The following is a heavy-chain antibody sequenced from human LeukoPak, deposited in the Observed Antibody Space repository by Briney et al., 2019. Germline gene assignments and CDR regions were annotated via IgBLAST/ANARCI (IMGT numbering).Heavy chain of an antibody. Sequence: GGSLRLSCAASGFTFSSYWMHWVRQAPGKGLVWVSRINSDGSSTSYADSVKGRFTISRDNAKNSLYLQMNSLRGEDTAVYYCARDRGSGWFYDIDYWGQGTLVTVSS. CDR2: INSDGSST. D-gene: IGHD6-19*01. J-gene: IGHJ4*02. CDR3: ARDRGSGWFYDIDY. V-gene: IGHV3-74*01. CDR1: GFTFSSYW.